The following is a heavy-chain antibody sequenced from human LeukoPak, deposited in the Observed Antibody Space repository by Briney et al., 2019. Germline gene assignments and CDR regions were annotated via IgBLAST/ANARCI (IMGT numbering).Heavy chain of an antibody. J-gene: IGHJ3*02. Sequence: GGSLRLSCAASGFTFSRFWMNWVRQAPGRGLEWVANIDQSGGRNNYVDSVKGRFTISRDNAKNLLFLEMSSLRADDTAVYFCARDVEGGTFDIWGQGTTVTVSS. CDR1: GFTFSRFW. V-gene: IGHV3-7*05. D-gene: IGHD3-16*01. CDR2: IDQSGGRN. CDR3: ARDVEGGTFDI.